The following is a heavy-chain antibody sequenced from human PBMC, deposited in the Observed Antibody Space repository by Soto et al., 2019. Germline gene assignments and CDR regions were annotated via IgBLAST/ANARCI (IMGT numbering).Heavy chain of an antibody. V-gene: IGHV3-23*01. Sequence: EVQLLESGGGLVQPGGSLRLSCAASGFTFSSYAMSWVRQAPGKGLEWVSAISGSGGSTYYADSVKGRFTISRDNSKNTLYLQMNSLRAEDTAVYYCAKDLGDFWSGYYKGGYFDYWGQGTLGTVSS. J-gene: IGHJ4*02. CDR3: AKDLGDFWSGYYKGGYFDY. D-gene: IGHD3-3*01. CDR1: GFTFSSYA. CDR2: ISGSGGST.